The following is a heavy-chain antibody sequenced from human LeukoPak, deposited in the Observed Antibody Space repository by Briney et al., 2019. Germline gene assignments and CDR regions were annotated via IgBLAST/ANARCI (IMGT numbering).Heavy chain of an antibody. J-gene: IGHJ4*02. CDR2: IYHSGNT. V-gene: IGHV4-59*01. CDR1: GDSISTYY. D-gene: IGHD6-13*01. Sequence: SETLSLTCTVSGDSISTYYWSWIRQPPGKALEWIGYIYHSGNTNYNPSLKTRFTISVDTSKNQFSLKLSSVTAADTAVYYCARLTYSSTLSFDYWGQGTLVTVSS. CDR3: ARLTYSSTLSFDY.